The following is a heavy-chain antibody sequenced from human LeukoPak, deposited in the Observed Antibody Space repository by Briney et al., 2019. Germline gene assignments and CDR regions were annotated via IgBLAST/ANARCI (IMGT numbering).Heavy chain of an antibody. Sequence: GGSLRLSCAASGFTFSSYWMHWVRQAPGKGPVWVSRINNDGSGTTYADSVKGRFTISTDDAKNTLYLQMNSLRAEDTAVYYCAKIAAAGTEFDYWGQGTLVTVSS. CDR3: AKIAAAGTEFDY. J-gene: IGHJ4*02. CDR2: INNDGSGT. V-gene: IGHV3-74*01. CDR1: GFTFSSYW. D-gene: IGHD6-13*01.